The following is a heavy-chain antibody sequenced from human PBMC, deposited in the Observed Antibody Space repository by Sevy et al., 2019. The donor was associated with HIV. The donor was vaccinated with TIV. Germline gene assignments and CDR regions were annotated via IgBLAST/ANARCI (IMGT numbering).Heavy chain of an antibody. J-gene: IGHJ4*02. CDR2: IKSKTDGGTT. Sequence: GGSLRLSCAGSGITFSNTWMSWVRQAPGKGLEWIGRIKSKTDGGTTDYAAPVKGRFSISRDDSKNTLYLQMNSLKTADPAVYYCTTQWFWGQGTLVTVSS. V-gene: IGHV3-15*01. D-gene: IGHD3-22*01. CDR3: TTQWF. CDR1: GITFSNTW.